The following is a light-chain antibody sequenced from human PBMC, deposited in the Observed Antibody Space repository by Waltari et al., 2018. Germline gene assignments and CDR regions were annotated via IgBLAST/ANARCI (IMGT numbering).Light chain of an antibody. J-gene: IGLJ1*01. V-gene: IGLV1-51*01. CDR1: TSNIGKNY. CDR3: GAWDGSLTLYV. Sequence: SVLTQTPSVSAVPGQRVTISCSGSTSNIGKNYVSWYQQLPGAAPKLLISDDHKRPSGTPDRFSGYKSGTSATLAITGLQTEDEADYFCGAWDGSLTLYVFGPGTRVTVL. CDR2: DDH.